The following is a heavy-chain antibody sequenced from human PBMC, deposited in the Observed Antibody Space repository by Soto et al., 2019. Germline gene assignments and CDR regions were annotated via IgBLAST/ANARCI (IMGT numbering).Heavy chain of an antibody. CDR3: AKAKVMGIWSGGNFFGS. V-gene: IGHV3-23*01. Sequence: PGGSLRLSCAASGFTFSNYATNWVRQAPGKGLEGVSAISSGGTDTLYADSVKGRFTIPRDNSRNTPCLQMSRLRAADTAIYYCAKAKVMGIWSGGNFFGSWGQGSLVTVSS. J-gene: IGHJ4*02. CDR1: GFTFSNYA. D-gene: IGHD3-10*01. CDR2: ISSGGTDT.